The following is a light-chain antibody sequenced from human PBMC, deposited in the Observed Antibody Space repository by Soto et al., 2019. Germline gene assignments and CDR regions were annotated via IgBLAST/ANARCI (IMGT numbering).Light chain of an antibody. CDR2: SAS. CDR3: QQAKSFPIT. CDR1: QDIGNW. V-gene: IGKV1-12*01. Sequence: DIQVTQSPPSMAASVGDRVTITCRASQDIGNWMTWYQQKPGKAPKLLIYSASTLVRGVPSRFSGSGSGTECTLTISGLQPEDALTYYCQQAKSFPITLGQGTRLEIK. J-gene: IGKJ5*01.